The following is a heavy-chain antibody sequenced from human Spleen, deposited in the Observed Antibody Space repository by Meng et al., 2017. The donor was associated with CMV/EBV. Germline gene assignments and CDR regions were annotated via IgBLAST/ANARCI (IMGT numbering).Heavy chain of an antibody. CDR1: GYSFSNYW. CDR2: IYPGDSDI. D-gene: IGHD3-22*01. V-gene: IGHV5-51*01. Sequence: KVSCKGSGYSFSNYWIAWVRQMPGKGLEWMGMIYPGDSDIRYSPSFQGQVTFSADKSISTAYLQWSSLRASDTAMYYCASLDYLDSSGCYSRYHWFDPWGQGAMVTVSS. J-gene: IGHJ5*02. CDR3: ASLDYLDSSGCYSRYHWFDP.